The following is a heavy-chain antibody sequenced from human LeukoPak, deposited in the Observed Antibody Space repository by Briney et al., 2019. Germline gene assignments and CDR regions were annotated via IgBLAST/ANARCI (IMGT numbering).Heavy chain of an antibody. V-gene: IGHV3-48*04. CDR1: GFTFSSYW. CDR3: VRESASTITRHFDY. Sequence: PGGSLRLSCAASGFTFSSYWMSWVRQAPGKGLEWVSYISGSDSAIYYADSVKGRFTISRDNAKNSLYLQMNSLRAEDTAVYYCVRESASTITRHFDYWGQGTLVTVSS. J-gene: IGHJ4*02. D-gene: IGHD4-11*01. CDR2: ISGSDSAI.